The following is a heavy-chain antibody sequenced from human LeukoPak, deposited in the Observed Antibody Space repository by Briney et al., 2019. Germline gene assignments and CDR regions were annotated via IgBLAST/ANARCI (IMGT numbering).Heavy chain of an antibody. V-gene: IGHV1-18*01. CDR3: ARSTSRHPLPATYFVGGY. Sequence: ASVKVSCKASGYTFTSYGISWVRQAPGQGLEWMGWISAYNGNTNYAQKLQGRVTMTTDTSTSTAYMELRSLRSEDTAVYYCARSTSRHPLPATYFVGGYWGQGTLVTVSS. J-gene: IGHJ4*02. D-gene: IGHD3-16*01. CDR2: ISAYNGNT. CDR1: GYTFTSYG.